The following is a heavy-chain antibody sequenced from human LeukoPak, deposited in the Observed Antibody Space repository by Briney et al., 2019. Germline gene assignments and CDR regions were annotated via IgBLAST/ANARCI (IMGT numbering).Heavy chain of an antibody. CDR1: GYRFTGCY. CDR2: INPNSGVT. V-gene: IGHV1-2*02. CDR3: ARQQEVSGYFDY. Sequence: GSTVTLSCKASGYRFTGCYMHWVRRAPGQGLEWMGWINPNSGVTNYAQNFQGRVSMTRDTSISTAYMELSRLRSDDTAVYYCARQQEVSGYFDYWGQGTLVTVSS. J-gene: IGHJ4*02. D-gene: IGHD3-16*02.